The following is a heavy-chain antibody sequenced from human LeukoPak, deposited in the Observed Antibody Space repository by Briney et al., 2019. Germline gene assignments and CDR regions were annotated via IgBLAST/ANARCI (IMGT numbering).Heavy chain of an antibody. CDR1: GVSISSYY. CDR3: ARHAQWLVPDY. D-gene: IGHD6-19*01. J-gene: IGHJ4*02. V-gene: IGHV4-59*08. Sequence: SETLSLTCTVSGVSISSYYWSWIRQPPGKGLEWIGYIYYSGSTNYKPSLKSRVTISVDTSKNQFSLKLSSVTAADTAVYYCARHAQWLVPDYWGQGTLVTVSS. CDR2: IYYSGST.